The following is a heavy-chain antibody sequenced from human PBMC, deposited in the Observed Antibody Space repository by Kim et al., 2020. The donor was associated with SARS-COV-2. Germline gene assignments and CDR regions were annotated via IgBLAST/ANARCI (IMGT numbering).Heavy chain of an antibody. Sequence: DSVEGRFTISRDNAKNSLYLQMNSLRAEDTALYYCARDTESSSWYFPIDYWGQGTLVTVSS. J-gene: IGHJ4*02. CDR3: ARDTESSSWYFPIDY. V-gene: IGHV3-9*01. D-gene: IGHD6-13*01.